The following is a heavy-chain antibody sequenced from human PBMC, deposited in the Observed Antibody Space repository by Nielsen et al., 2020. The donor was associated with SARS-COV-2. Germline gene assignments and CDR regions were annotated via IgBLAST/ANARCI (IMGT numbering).Heavy chain of an antibody. V-gene: IGHV5-10-1*01. J-gene: IGHJ5*02. CDR1: GYTFKNYW. CDR2: IDPSDSYI. CDR3: ARHSNYYGSGTMSGWFDP. D-gene: IGHD3-10*01. Sequence: GESLKISCKGSGYTFKNYWIVWVRQMPGKGPEWMGRIDPSDSYINYSPSFQGHVTISADKSISTAYLQWSSLKASDTAMYYCARHSNYYGSGTMSGWFDPWGQGTLVTVSS.